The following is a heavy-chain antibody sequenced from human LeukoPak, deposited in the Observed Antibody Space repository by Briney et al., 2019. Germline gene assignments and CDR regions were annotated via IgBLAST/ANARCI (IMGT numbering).Heavy chain of an antibody. CDR3: AKDWSIFGARDWFDP. CDR1: GGSISSGSYY. J-gene: IGHJ5*02. CDR2: IYSTGST. V-gene: IGHV4-61*02. Sequence: PSQTLSLTCTVSGGSISSGSYYWRWIRQSAGKGLEWFGRIYSTGSTSYNPSLTSRVTISRDTSKNQFSLNLSSVTAADTAVYYCAKDWSIFGARDWFDPWGQGIPVTVSS. D-gene: IGHD3-3*01.